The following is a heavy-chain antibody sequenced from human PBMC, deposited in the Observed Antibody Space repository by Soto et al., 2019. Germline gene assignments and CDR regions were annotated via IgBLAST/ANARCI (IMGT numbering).Heavy chain of an antibody. CDR1: GFTVSSNY. Sequence: EVQLVETGGGLIQPGGSLRLSCAASGFTVSSNYMSWVRQAPGKGLAWVSVIYSGGSTYYADSVKGRFTIYRDNSKNTLYLQMNSLRAEDTAVYYCARGARAHYYYGMDVWGQGTTVTVSS. D-gene: IGHD1-26*01. V-gene: IGHV3-53*02. J-gene: IGHJ6*02. CDR3: ARGARAHYYYGMDV. CDR2: IYSGGST.